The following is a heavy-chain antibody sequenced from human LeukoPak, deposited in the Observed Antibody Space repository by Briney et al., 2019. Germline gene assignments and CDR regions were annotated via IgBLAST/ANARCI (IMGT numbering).Heavy chain of an antibody. J-gene: IGHJ4*02. D-gene: IGHD4-23*01. CDR1: GFNVSSNY. Sequence: AGGSLRLSCAASGFNVSSNYLSWVRQAPGKGLEWVSLIYSGGNTHYADSVKGRFTISRDNSKNTLFLQMNSLRAEDTAVYYCARRGDGGRSFDYWGQGTLVTVSS. CDR2: IYSGGNT. CDR3: ARRGDGGRSFDY. V-gene: IGHV3-53*01.